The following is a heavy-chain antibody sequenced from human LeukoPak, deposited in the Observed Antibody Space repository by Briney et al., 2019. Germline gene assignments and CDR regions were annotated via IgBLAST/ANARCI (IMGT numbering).Heavy chain of an antibody. V-gene: IGHV4-59*01. Sequence: PSETLSLTCTVSGGSISTYYWSWTRQLPGKGLEWIGNIYKSGNTNYNPSLKSRVTISVDTSKNQFSLKLSSVTAADTAVYYCARDGPQWLVAFDYWGQGALVTVSS. J-gene: IGHJ4*02. CDR3: ARDGPQWLVAFDY. D-gene: IGHD6-19*01. CDR1: GGSISTYY. CDR2: IYKSGNT.